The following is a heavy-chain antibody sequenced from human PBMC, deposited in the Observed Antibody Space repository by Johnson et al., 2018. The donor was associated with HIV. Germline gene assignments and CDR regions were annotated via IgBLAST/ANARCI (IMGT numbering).Heavy chain of an antibody. Sequence: VQLVESGGGVVQPGGSLRLSCAASGFTFDDYGMTWVRQPPGRGLEWVSGINWNGGSTGYTDSVKGRFTISRDNAKNSLYLQMNSLRVEDTALYYCARLMAARTLDDAFDLWGQGTMVTVSS. CDR2: INWNGGST. CDR1: GFTFDDYG. V-gene: IGHV3-20*04. D-gene: IGHD6-13*01. J-gene: IGHJ3*01. CDR3: ARLMAARTLDDAFDL.